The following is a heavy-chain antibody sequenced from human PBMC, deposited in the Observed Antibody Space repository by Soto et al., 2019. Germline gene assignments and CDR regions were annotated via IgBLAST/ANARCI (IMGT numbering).Heavy chain of an antibody. J-gene: IGHJ4*02. CDR1: GFTFSSYG. CDR3: ARDQLNDGLDY. CDR2: IWYDGSNK. D-gene: IGHD1-1*01. Sequence: QVQLVESGGGVVQPGRSLRLSCAASGFTFSSYGMHWVREAPGKGLEWVAVIWYDGSNKYYADSVKGRFTISRDNSKNTLYLQMNSLRAEDTAVYYCARDQLNDGLDYWGQGTLVTVSS. V-gene: IGHV3-33*01.